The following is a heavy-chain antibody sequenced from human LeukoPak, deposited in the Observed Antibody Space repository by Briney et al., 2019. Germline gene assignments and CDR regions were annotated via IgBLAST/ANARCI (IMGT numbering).Heavy chain of an antibody. CDR1: GYSISSGYY. CDR2: IYHSGGT. Sequence: SETLSLTCTVSGYSISSGYYWGWIRQPPGKGLEWIGSIYHSGGTYYNPSLKSRVTISVDTSKNQFSLKLSSVTAADTAVYYCARYGDSSAYFDYWGQGTLVTVSS. V-gene: IGHV4-38-2*02. CDR3: ARYGDSSAYFDY. D-gene: IGHD3-22*01. J-gene: IGHJ4*02.